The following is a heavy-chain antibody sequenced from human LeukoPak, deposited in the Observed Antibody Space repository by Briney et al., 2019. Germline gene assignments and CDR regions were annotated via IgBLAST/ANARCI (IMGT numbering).Heavy chain of an antibody. CDR1: GFSVTNNY. J-gene: IGHJ6*03. CDR2: VYSGGST. D-gene: IGHD1-1*01. Sequence: GGSLRLSCVASGFSVTNNYMSWSWVRQAPGKGLEWVSVVYSGGSTYYTDSVKGRFTISRDNSKNTLYLQMNSLRADDTAVYYCARGTTGTRLYYYYFYKDVWGKGTTVTVSS. CDR3: ARGTTGTRLYYYYFYKDV. V-gene: IGHV3-53*01.